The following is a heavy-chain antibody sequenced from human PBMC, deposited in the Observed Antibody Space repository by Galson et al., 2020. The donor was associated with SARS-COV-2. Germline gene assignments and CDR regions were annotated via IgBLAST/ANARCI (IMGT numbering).Heavy chain of an antibody. J-gene: IGHJ6*02. V-gene: IGHV3-30-3*01. CDR1: GFTFSSYP. CDR2: ISFDGGNK. Sequence: GESLKISCAASGFTFSSYPMHWVRQAPGKGLEWVAVISFDGGNKYYGDSVKGRFTISRDNSKNTLYLQLNSLRPEDTAIYYCAKDVEREYSYGSNYGMDVWGQGTTVTVSS. CDR3: AKDVEREYSYGSNYGMDV. D-gene: IGHD5-18*01.